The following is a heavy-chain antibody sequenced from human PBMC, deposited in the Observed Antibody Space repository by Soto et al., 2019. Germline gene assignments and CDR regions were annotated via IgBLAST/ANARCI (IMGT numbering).Heavy chain of an antibody. CDR1: GFTFSAYG. J-gene: IGHJ6*02. D-gene: IGHD1-26*01. Sequence: QEKLVESGGGVVQPGRSLRLSCAASGFTFSAYGMHWVRQAPGKGLEWVTVISYDGSSKYYADSVKVRFIVSRDNSNNTLYLQMNSLRPEDTAVYYCAKVTFSGDYYYSYGMDVWGQGTTVTVSS. V-gene: IGHV3-30*18. CDR3: AKVTFSGDYYYSYGMDV. CDR2: ISYDGSSK.